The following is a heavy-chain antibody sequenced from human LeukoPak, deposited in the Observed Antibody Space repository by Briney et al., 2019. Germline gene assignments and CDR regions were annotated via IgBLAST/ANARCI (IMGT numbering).Heavy chain of an antibody. CDR1: GGTFSSYA. CDR2: IIPIFGTA. J-gene: IGHJ4*02. Sequence: GSSVKVSCKASGGTFSSYAISWVRQAPGQGLEWMGGIIPIFGTANYARKFQGRVTITADESTSTAYMELSSLRSEDTAVYYCARVGEQQLAGLDYWGQGTLVTVSS. D-gene: IGHD6-13*01. V-gene: IGHV1-69*01. CDR3: ARVGEQQLAGLDY.